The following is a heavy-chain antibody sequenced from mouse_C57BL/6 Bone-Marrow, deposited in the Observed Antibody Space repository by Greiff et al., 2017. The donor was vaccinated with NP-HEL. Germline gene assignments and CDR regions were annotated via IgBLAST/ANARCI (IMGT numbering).Heavy chain of an antibody. CDR1: GFTFSSYA. V-gene: IGHV5-4*03. Sequence: DVMLVESGGGLVKPGGSLKLSCAASGFTFSSYAMSWVRQTPEKRLEWVTTISDGGSYTYYPDNVKGRFTISRDNAKNNLYLQMSHLKSEDTAMYYCAVVATGGYYYAMDYWGQGTSVTVSS. D-gene: IGHD1-1*01. CDR2: ISDGGSYT. CDR3: AVVATGGYYYAMDY. J-gene: IGHJ4*01.